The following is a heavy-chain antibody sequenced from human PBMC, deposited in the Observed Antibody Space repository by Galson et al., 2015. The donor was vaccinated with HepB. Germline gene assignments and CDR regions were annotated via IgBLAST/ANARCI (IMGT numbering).Heavy chain of an antibody. CDR1: GFSLTNSGMC. J-gene: IGHJ6*02. D-gene: IGHD1-14*01. V-gene: IGHV2-70*13. CDR2: IDWDDDK. Sequence: PALVTPTQTLTLTCTFSGFSLTNSGMCVTWIRQPPGKALEWLALIDWDDDKYYNTSLKTRLTISRDTSKNEVVLTMTNMDPVDTATYFCARVITTSAYYYHGMDVWGQGITVTVSS. CDR3: ARVITTSAYYYHGMDV.